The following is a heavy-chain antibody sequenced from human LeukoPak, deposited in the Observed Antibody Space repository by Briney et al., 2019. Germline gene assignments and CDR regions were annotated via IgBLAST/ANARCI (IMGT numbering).Heavy chain of an antibody. CDR3: ARVGYSYLPDY. D-gene: IGHD5-18*01. J-gene: IGHJ4*02. CDR2: ISSDGSST. CDR1: EFTFISYW. Sequence: GGSLRLSCAASEFTFISYWMHWVRQAPGKGLVWVSRISSDGSSTNYADSVKGRFTISRDNAKNTLYLQMNSLRAEDTAVYYCARVGYSYLPDYWGQGSLVTVSS. V-gene: IGHV3-74*01.